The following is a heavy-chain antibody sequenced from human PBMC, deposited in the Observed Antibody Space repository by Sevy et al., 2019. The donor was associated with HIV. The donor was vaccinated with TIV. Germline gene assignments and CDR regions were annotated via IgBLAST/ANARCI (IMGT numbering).Heavy chain of an antibody. CDR1: GFTISSNY. CDR2: INSGGST. D-gene: IGHD6-6*01. J-gene: IGHJ6*03. V-gene: IGHV3-53*01. Sequence: GGSLRLSCAASGFTISSNYMSWVRQAPGKGLEWVSIINSGGSTYYADSVKGRFTIYRDSSKNTLYLQMNSLRAEDTVVYYCMANRVIAAHLSFDYYYMDDWGKWTTVTVSS. CDR3: MANRVIAAHLSFDYYYMDD.